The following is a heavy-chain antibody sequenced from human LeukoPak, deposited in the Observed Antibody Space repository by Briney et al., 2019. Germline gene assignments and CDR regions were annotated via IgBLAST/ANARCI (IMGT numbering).Heavy chain of an antibody. CDR1: GGSISSYY. CDR2: IYYSGST. J-gene: IGHJ5*02. D-gene: IGHD2-15*01. V-gene: IGHV4-59*06. CDR3: ARSIVVVAATPISWFDP. Sequence: SETLSLTRTVSGGSISSYYWSWIRQPAGKGLEWSGYIYYSGSTYYNPSLKSRVTISVDTSKNQFSLKLSSVTAADTAVYYCARSIVVVAATPISWFDPWGQGTLVTVSS.